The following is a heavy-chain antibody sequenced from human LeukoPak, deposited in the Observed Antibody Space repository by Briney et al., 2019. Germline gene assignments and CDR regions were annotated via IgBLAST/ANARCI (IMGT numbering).Heavy chain of an antibody. CDR2: IIPIFGTA. V-gene: IGHV1-69*13. Sequence: GASVKVSCKASGGTFSSYAISRVRQAPGQGLEWMGGIIPIFGTANYAQKFQGRVTITADESTSTAYMELSSLRSEDTAVYYCARGGAYYYDSSGYYPPAYWGQGTLVTVSS. D-gene: IGHD3-22*01. CDR3: ARGGAYYYDSSGYYPPAY. J-gene: IGHJ4*02. CDR1: GGTFSSYA.